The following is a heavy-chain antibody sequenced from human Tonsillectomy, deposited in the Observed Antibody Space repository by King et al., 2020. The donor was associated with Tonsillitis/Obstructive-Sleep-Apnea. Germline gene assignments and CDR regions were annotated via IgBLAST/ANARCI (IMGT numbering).Heavy chain of an antibody. CDR3: ARVSGSYFYYYMDV. V-gene: IGHV4-59*01. J-gene: IGHJ6*03. Sequence: QLQESGPGLVKPSETLSLTCTVSGGSISSYYWSWIRQPPGKGLEWIVYIYSSGSTNYDPSPNGRVTISVDTSKNQFSLKLNSVTAADTAVYYCARVSGSYFYYYMDVGGKGTTVTVSS. D-gene: IGHD3-10*01. CDR1: GGSISSYY. CDR2: IYSSGST.